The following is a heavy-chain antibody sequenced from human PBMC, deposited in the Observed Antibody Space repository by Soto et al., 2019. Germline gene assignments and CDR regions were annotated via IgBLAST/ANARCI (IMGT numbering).Heavy chain of an antibody. V-gene: IGHV3-23*01. CDR1: GFTFSSYA. J-gene: IGHJ4*02. Sequence: EVQLLESGGGLVQPGGSLRLSCAASGFTFSSYAMSWVRQAPGKGLEWVSAISVSVGSTYYADSVKGRCTISRDNSKSTLYLHMHSLRAEDTAVYYSAKSLSRVGLGELSPLDYSCQGPLLTVSS. CDR3: AKSLSRVGLGELSPLDY. D-gene: IGHD3-16*02. CDR2: ISVSVGST.